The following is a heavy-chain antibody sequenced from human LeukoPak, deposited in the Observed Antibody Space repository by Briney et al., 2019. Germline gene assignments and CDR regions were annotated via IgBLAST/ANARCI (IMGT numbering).Heavy chain of an antibody. D-gene: IGHD2-15*01. J-gene: IGHJ4*02. Sequence: PSETLSLTCTVSGGSISTYYWSWIRQPPGKGLEWIGYIYYTVSTNYNPSLKSRVTISVDTSKNQFSLKLNSVTAPLSAMYYCARHCSGGTCYSNYFHSWGQGTLVTVSS. CDR3: ARHCSGGTCYSNYFHS. CDR1: GGSISTYY. V-gene: IGHV4-59*08. CDR2: IYYTVST.